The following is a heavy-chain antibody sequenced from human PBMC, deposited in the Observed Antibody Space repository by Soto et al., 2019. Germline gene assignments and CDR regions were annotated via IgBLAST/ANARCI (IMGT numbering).Heavy chain of an antibody. V-gene: IGHV3-66*01. CDR1: GLTVSSNY. D-gene: IGHD5-12*01. Sequence: GGAQSLSWAASGLTVSSNYMSWVRQAPGKGLEWVSLIYSGGTTDYPDSVKGRFTISRDNSKNTLYLQMNSLRAEDTAVYYCAARNIVAPYWGQGTLVTVSS. CDR3: AARNIVAPY. J-gene: IGHJ4*02. CDR2: IYSGGTT.